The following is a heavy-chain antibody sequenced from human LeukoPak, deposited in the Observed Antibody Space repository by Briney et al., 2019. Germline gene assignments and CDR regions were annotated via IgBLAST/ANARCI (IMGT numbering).Heavy chain of an antibody. D-gene: IGHD5-18*01. CDR1: GFTFSSYA. Sequence: GGSLRLSCAASGFTFSSYAISWVRQAPGKGLEWVSAISGSGGSTYYADSVKGRFTISRDNSKNTLYLQMNSLRAEDTAVYYCAKDVRVDSYGYFGYYYYGMDVWGQGTTVTVSS. V-gene: IGHV3-23*01. J-gene: IGHJ6*02. CDR2: ISGSGGST. CDR3: AKDVRVDSYGYFGYYYYGMDV.